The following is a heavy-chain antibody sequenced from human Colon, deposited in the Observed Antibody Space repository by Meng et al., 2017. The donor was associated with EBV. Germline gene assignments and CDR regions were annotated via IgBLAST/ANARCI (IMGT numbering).Heavy chain of an antibody. J-gene: IGHJ4*02. V-gene: IGHV4-4*02. Sequence: QVHLQESGPGLVRPSAXLSLTCAVSDGPLRSTNWWSWGRQPPGMGLEWIGQIDYRENPYYSPSLRSRVTISVDKSKNQVSLNLNSVTAADTAIYYCTRHTAYSQGYWGQGTLVNVSS. CDR2: IDYRENP. D-gene: IGHD4-11*01. CDR3: TRHTAYSQGY. CDR1: DGPLRSTNW.